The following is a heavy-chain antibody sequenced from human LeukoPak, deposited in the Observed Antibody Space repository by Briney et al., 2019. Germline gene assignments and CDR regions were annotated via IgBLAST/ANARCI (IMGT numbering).Heavy chain of an antibody. CDR3: ARSYYGSGDPYYFDY. Sequence: SETLSLACTVSGGSISSYYWSWIRQPPGKGLEWIGYIYYSGSTNYNPSLKSRVTISVDTSKNQFSLKLSSVTAADTAVYYCARSYYGSGDPYYFDYWGQGTLVTVSS. D-gene: IGHD3-10*01. J-gene: IGHJ4*02. CDR1: GGSISSYY. CDR2: IYYSGST. V-gene: IGHV4-59*01.